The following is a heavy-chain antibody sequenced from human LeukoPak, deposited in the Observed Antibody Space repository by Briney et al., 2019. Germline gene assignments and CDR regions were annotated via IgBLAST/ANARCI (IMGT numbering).Heavy chain of an antibody. CDR3: TTTYVVASTRKFGDY. CDR2: IKSKTEGGTT. J-gene: IGHJ4*02. Sequence: GGSLRLSCAASGFIFSNAWMNWVRQAPGKGLEWVGRIKSKTEGGTTDYAAPVKGRFTISRDDSQNTVDLQISSLTAEDTAMYFCTTTYVVASTRKFGDYWGQGTLVVVSS. CDR1: GFIFSNAW. D-gene: IGHD5-12*01. V-gene: IGHV3-15*01.